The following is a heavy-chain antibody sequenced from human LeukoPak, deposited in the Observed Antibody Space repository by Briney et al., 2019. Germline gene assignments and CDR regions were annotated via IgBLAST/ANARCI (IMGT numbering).Heavy chain of an antibody. Sequence: SETLSLTCSVSGGSISTSSYYWAWIRQPPGKGLEWIGAIFYTGSTYYNPSLKSRLTISIDTPQNQFSLKLTSVTAADTAVYYCATLDTSIVRFNWFDPWGQGTLVTVSS. D-gene: IGHD5-18*01. J-gene: IGHJ5*02. V-gene: IGHV4-39*01. CDR1: GGSISTSSYY. CDR3: ATLDTSIVRFNWFDP. CDR2: IFYTGST.